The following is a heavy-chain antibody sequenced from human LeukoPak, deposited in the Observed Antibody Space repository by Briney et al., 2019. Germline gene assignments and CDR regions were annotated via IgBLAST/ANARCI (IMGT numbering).Heavy chain of an antibody. CDR1: GGSISSYY. CDR3: AREGPAAPFDY. D-gene: IGHD2-2*01. V-gene: IGHV4-59*12. CDR2: IYYSGST. Sequence: ADTLSLTCTVSGGSISSYYWSWIRQPPGKGLEWIGYIYYSGSTNYNPSLKSRVTISVDTSMNQFSLKLSSVTAADTAVYYCAREGPAAPFDYWGQGTLVT. J-gene: IGHJ4*02.